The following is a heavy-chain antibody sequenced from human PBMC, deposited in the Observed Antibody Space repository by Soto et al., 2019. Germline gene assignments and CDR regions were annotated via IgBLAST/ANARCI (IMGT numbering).Heavy chain of an antibody. CDR2: IKSKTDGGTT. CDR1: GFTFSNAW. Sequence: GGSLRLSCAASGFTFSNAWMSWVRQAPGKGLEWVGRIKSKTDGGTTDYAAPVKGRFTISRDDSKNTLYLQMNSLKTEDAAVCYCTTDTTVTLHDDAFDIWGQGTMVTVSS. V-gene: IGHV3-15*01. D-gene: IGHD4-17*01. CDR3: TTDTTVTLHDDAFDI. J-gene: IGHJ3*02.